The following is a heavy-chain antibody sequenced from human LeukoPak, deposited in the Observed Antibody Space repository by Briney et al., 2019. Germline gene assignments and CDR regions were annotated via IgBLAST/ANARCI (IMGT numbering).Heavy chain of an antibody. J-gene: IGHJ5*02. CDR3: ARLPYYTNWFDP. D-gene: IGHD3-10*01. V-gene: IGHV4-30-4*08. Sequence: SQTLSLTCTVSGGSISSGDYYWSWIRQPPGKGLEWIGYIYYSGSTYYNPSLKSRVTISVDTSKNQFSLKLSSVTAADTAVYYCARLPYYTNWFDPRGQGTLVTVSS. CDR2: IYYSGST. CDR1: GGSISSGDYY.